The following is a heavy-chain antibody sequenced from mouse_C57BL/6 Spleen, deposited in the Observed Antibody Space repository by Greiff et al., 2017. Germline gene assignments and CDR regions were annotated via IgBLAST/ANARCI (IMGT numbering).Heavy chain of an antibody. J-gene: IGHJ2*01. D-gene: IGHD1-1*01. Sequence: EVNLVESGGGLVQPGGSLSLSCAASGFTFTVYYMRWVRQPPGKALEWLGFIRNKANGYTTAYSASVKGRFTSSRDNSQSILYLQMNALRAEDSATYYCASSPSMLHDYWGQGTTLTVSS. CDR1: GFTFTVYY. CDR3: ASSPSMLHDY. CDR2: IRNKANGYTT. V-gene: IGHV7-3*01.